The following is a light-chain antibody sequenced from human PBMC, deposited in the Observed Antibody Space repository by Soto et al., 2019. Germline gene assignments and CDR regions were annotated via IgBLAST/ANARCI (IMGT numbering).Light chain of an antibody. CDR1: QSLLHRNGFNH. J-gene: IGKJ3*01. V-gene: IGKV2-28*01. CDR2: LGS. Sequence: DIVMTQSPLSLPVTPGEPASISCSSSQSLLHRNGFNHLDWYLQNPGQSPQLLIYLGSNRTSWVPDRFSGSGSGTDFTLTISRLEAEDFGVCYCIQGLHAPFTFGQGTTVDIK. CDR3: IQGLHAPFT.